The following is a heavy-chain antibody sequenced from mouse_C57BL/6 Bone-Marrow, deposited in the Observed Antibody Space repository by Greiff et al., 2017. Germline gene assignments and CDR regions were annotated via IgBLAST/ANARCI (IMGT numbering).Heavy chain of an antibody. V-gene: IGHV1-50*01. CDR3: ARRVITGPLDY. CDR1: GYTFTSYW. Sequence: VKLQQPGAELVKPGASVKLSCKASGYTFTSYWMQWVKQRPGQGLEWIGEIDPSDSYTNYNQKFKGKATLTVDTSSSTAYMQLSSLTSEDSAVYYCARRVITGPLDYWGQGTTLTVSS. CDR2: IDPSDSYT. J-gene: IGHJ2*01. D-gene: IGHD1-1*01.